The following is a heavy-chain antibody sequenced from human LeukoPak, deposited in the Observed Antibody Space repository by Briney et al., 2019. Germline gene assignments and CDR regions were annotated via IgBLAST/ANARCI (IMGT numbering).Heavy chain of an antibody. CDR2: IYYSGST. CDR3: ARENGSGSYFGFIDY. J-gene: IGHJ4*02. Sequence: SGTLSLTCAVSGGSISSSNWWSWVRQPPGKGLEWIGSIYYSGSTYYNPSLKSRVTISVDTSKNQFSLKLSSVTAADTAVYYCARENGSGSYFGFIDYWGQGTLVTVSS. CDR1: GGSISSSNW. D-gene: IGHD3-10*01. V-gene: IGHV4-4*02.